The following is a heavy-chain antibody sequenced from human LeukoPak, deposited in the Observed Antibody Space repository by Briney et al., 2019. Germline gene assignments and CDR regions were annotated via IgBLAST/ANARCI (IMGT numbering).Heavy chain of an antibody. CDR1: GFTFSTYE. J-gene: IGHJ4*02. V-gene: IGHV3-48*03. Sequence: GGSLRLSCAASGFTFSTYEMNWVRQAPGKGLEWVSYISSSSSPMYYADSVKGRFTISRDNAKNSLYLQMNSLRAEDTAVYYCASQIPAAGTSVFDYWGQGTLVTVSS. D-gene: IGHD6-13*01. CDR3: ASQIPAAGTSVFDY. CDR2: ISSSSSPM.